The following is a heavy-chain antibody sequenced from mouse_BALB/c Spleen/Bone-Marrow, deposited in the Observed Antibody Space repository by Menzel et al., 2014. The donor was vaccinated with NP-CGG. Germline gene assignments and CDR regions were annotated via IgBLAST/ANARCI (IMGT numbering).Heavy chain of an antibody. V-gene: IGHV1-5*01. D-gene: IGHD2-10*02. CDR3: TFLVKEDFAY. CDR1: GYSFTSYW. CDR2: FYPGNSDT. J-gene: IGHJ3*01. Sequence: VQLQQSGTVLARPGASVKMSCKASGYSFTSYWMHWVKQRPGQGLEWIGAFYPGNSDTTYNQKFKGKAKLTAVTSASTAHMELSSLTNEDSAVYYCTFLVKEDFAYWGQGTLVTVSA.